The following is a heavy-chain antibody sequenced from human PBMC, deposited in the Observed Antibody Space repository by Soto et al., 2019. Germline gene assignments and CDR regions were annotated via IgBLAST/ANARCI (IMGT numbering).Heavy chain of an antibody. D-gene: IGHD6-19*01. Sequence: SETLSLTCAVSGGTIRSPDWLTWVRQPPGKGLEWIGEIFQSGSTNYTPSLESRVTISVDKSKNQFSLTLTSVTAADTAVYFCARGRGRYSSGWSWFDPWGQGILVTVSS. CDR3: ARGRGRYSSGWSWFDP. V-gene: IGHV4-4*02. J-gene: IGHJ5*02. CDR2: IFQSGST. CDR1: GGTIRSPDW.